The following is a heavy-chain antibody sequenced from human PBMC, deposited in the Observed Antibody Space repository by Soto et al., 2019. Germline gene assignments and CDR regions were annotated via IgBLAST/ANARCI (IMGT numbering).Heavy chain of an antibody. CDR2: ISRSSRDI. V-gene: IGHV3-48*02. D-gene: IGHD4-17*01. Sequence: GGSLRLSCXASGFTFNNYNMNWVRQAPGKGLEWVSYISRSSRDIFYANSVWGRFTISRDNAKNSLFLQMDSLRDEDTAVYYCAKAYGDYHPPIDYWGQGTLVTVSS. CDR1: GFTFNNYN. J-gene: IGHJ4*02. CDR3: AKAYGDYHPPIDY.